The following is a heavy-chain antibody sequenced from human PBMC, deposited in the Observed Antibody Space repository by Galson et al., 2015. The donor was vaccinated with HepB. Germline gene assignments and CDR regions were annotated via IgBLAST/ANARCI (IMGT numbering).Heavy chain of an antibody. CDR1: GFTFSSYG. Sequence: SLRLSCAASGFTFSSYGMHWVRQAPGKGLEWVAVIWYDGSNKYYADSVKGRFTISRDNSKNTLYLQMNSLRAEDTAVYYCARDWVGIFGVESVDYWGQGTLVTVSS. CDR2: IWYDGSNK. CDR3: ARDWVGIFGVESVDY. V-gene: IGHV3-33*01. J-gene: IGHJ4*02. D-gene: IGHD3-3*01.